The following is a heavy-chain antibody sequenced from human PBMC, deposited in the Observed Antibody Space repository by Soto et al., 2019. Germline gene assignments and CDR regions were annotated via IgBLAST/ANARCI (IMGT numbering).Heavy chain of an antibody. CDR2: ISSSSSYI. Sequence: PGGSLRVSCAAAGFPFSSYSMNWVRPATGKGLEWVSSISSSSSYIYYADSVQGRFTISRDNAKNSLYLQMNSLRAEDTAVYYCARDLRLQWLVVSSDYGMDVWGQGTTVTVSS. CDR1: GFPFSSYS. CDR3: ARDLRLQWLVVSSDYGMDV. V-gene: IGHV3-21*01. D-gene: IGHD6-19*01. J-gene: IGHJ6*02.